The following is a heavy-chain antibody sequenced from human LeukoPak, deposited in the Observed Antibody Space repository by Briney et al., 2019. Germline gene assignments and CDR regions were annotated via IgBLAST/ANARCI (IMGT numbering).Heavy chain of an antibody. V-gene: IGHV1-2*02. Sequence: ASVKLSCKASGYTFTGYYIHWVRQAPGQGLECMGWINPNSGGTNYAQKFQGRVTMARDTSISTAYMELSRLRFDDTAVYYCARGGSGSYFSWLDPWGQGTLVTVSS. CDR3: ARGGSGSYFSWLDP. CDR1: GYTFTGYY. CDR2: INPNSGGT. J-gene: IGHJ5*02. D-gene: IGHD3-10*01.